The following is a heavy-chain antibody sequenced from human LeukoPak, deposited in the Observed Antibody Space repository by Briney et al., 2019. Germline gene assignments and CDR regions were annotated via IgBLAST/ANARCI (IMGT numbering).Heavy chain of an antibody. CDR1: GFTFSSYS. V-gene: IGHV3-21*01. CDR3: ARDEYCGGGSCYRGGNWFDP. Sequence: GGSLRLSCAASGFTFSSYSMNWVRQAPGKGLEWVSSISSSSSYIYYADSVKGRFTISRDNAKNSLYLQMNSLRAEDTAVYYCARDEYCGGGSCYRGGNWFDPWGQGTLVTVSS. CDR2: ISSSSSYI. D-gene: IGHD2-15*01. J-gene: IGHJ5*02.